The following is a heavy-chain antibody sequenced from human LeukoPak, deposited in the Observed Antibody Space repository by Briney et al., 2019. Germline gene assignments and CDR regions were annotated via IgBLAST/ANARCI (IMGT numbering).Heavy chain of an antibody. CDR1: GFTFSSYA. J-gene: IGHJ4*02. CDR3: ASSGSYRFDY. Sequence: PGGSLRLSCAASGFTFSSYAMSWVRQAPGKSLEWVSGIGGSGSRTYYADSVKGRFTISRDNSKNTLYLQMNSLRDEDTAVYYCASSGSYRFDYWGQGTLVTVSS. V-gene: IGHV3-23*01. CDR2: IGGSGSRT. D-gene: IGHD1-26*01.